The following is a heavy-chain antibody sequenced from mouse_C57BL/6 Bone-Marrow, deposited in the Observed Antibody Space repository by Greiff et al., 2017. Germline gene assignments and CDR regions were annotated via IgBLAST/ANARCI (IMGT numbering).Heavy chain of an antibody. V-gene: IGHV1-55*01. D-gene: IGHD1-1*01. J-gene: IGHJ3*01. CDR2: IYPGSGST. CDR1: GYTFTSYW. Sequence: QVQLQQPGAELVKPGASVKMSCKASGYTFTSYWITWVKQRPGPGLEWIGDIYPGSGSTNYNEKFKSKDTLTVDTSSSPAYMQLRSLTSEDSAVYYCASYPGPQYYGSSYEVAYWGQGTLVTVSA. CDR3: ASYPGPQYYGSSYEVAY.